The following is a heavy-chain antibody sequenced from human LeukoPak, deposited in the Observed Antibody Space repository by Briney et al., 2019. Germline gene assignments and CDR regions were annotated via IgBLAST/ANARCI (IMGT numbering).Heavy chain of an antibody. V-gene: IGHV3-30*02. CDR3: ARRRWDYGDCPGLHSLHP. CDR1: GFTFSNYG. Sequence: PGGSLRLSCAASGFTFSNYGMHWVPHAPAKALEGVPFKRYDGRNKYYPDPVKGGFAICRDDSRNTLYLQIRSLRAEDTAVYDCARRRWDYGDCPGLHSLHPWGRGTTVPVPT. J-gene: IGHJ3*01. CDR2: KRYDGRNK. D-gene: IGHD4-17*01.